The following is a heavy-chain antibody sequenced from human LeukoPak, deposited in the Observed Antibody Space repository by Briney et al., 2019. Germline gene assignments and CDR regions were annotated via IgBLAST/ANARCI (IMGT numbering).Heavy chain of an antibody. D-gene: IGHD3-16*01. J-gene: IGHJ6*02. Sequence: GSLRLSCAASGFTFSSYAMSWVRQPPGKGLEWIGEINHSGSTNYNPSLKSRVTISVDTSKNQFSLKLSSVTAADTAVYYCARGGLTDDYYGMDVWGQGTTVTVSS. CDR2: INHSGST. CDR3: ARGGLTDDYYGMDV. V-gene: IGHV4-34*01. CDR1: GFTFSSYA.